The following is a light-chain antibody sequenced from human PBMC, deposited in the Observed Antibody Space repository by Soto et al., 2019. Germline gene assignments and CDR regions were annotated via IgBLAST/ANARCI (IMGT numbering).Light chain of an antibody. CDR1: SSDVGKYNL. CDR3: CSFAGTTSYVV. CDR2: EVN. V-gene: IGLV2-23*02. J-gene: IGLJ2*01. Sequence: QSALAQPASVSGSPGQSITISCTGTSSDVGKYNLVSWYQHHPGKAPKLLISEVNKRPSGVSNRFSGSKSGNTASLRISGLQAEDEADYYCCSFAGTTSYVVLGGGTKVTVL.